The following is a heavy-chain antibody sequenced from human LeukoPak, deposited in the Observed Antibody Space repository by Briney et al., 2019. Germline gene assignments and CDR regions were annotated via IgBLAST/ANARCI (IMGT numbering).Heavy chain of an antibody. CDR2: MNPISGQT. CDR3: ARVTFYDNSGYLSPQDTFDI. D-gene: IGHD3-22*01. Sequence: SVKVSCKASGYTFTSYNIHWVRQASGQGLEWIGWMNPISGQTGYAQKFQGRVTMTRNTSISTAYMELSSLRSEDTAVYYCARVTFYDNSGYLSPQDTFDIWGQGTMVTVSS. V-gene: IGHV1-8*01. CDR1: GYTFTSYN. J-gene: IGHJ3*02.